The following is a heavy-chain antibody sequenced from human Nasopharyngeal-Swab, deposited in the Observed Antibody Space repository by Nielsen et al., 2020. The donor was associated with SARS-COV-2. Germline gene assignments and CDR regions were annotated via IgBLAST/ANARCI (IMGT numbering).Heavy chain of an antibody. CDR3: ARADYDFWSGYPTFDY. J-gene: IGHJ4*02. Sequence: LRLSCAVSGGSISSRGYSWSWIRQPPGKGLEWIGYIYHSGSTYYNPSLKSRVTISVDRSKNQFSLKLSSVTAADTAVYYCARADYDFWSGYPTFDYWGQGTLVTVSS. CDR2: IYHSGST. CDR1: GGSISSRGYS. D-gene: IGHD3-3*01. V-gene: IGHV4-30-2*01.